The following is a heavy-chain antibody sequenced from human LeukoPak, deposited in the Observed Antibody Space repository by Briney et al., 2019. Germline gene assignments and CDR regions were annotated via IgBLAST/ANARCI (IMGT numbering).Heavy chain of an antibody. Sequence: GGSLRLSCAASGFTFSDFAMIWVRQSPGKKGLEWVSSIFQGGGEIHYADSVRGRFTISRDNSKSALFLQMNSLRAEDTAIYYCATYRQVLLPFESWGQGTLVTVSS. D-gene: IGHD5-18*01. CDR2: IFQGGGEI. CDR3: ATYRQVLLPFES. J-gene: IGHJ4*02. CDR1: GFTFSDFA. V-gene: IGHV3-23*01.